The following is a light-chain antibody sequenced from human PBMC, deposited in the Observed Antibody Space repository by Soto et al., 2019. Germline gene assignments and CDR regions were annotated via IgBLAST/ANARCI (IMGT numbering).Light chain of an antibody. CDR2: GAS. J-gene: IGKJ1*01. CDR1: QSVDSSF. CDR3: QQYVSSVT. Sequence: EIVLTQSPGSLSLSPGERATLSCRASQSVDSSFFAWYQKKPGQAPRLLIYGASKRDTGIPDRFSGSGSGTDFPLTISRLEPEDFSVYYCQQYVSSVTFGQGTKVEIK. V-gene: IGKV3-20*01.